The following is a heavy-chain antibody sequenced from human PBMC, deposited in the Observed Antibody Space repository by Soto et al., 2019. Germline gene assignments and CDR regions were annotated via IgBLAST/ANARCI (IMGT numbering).Heavy chain of an antibody. D-gene: IGHD2-2*01. CDR2: ISSRGGTT. CDR3: TKEPKKSTSHDY. J-gene: IGHJ4*02. V-gene: IGHV3-23*01. CDR1: GFTFSEYA. Sequence: EVQLLESGGGLVQPGGPLRLSCAASGFTFSEYAMSWVRQAPGNGLEWVSSISSRGGTTSYTDTVKGRFTISRDNSKNSLFLKMNGLRAEDTAIYDSTKEPKKSTSHDYWGLGTLVTVSP.